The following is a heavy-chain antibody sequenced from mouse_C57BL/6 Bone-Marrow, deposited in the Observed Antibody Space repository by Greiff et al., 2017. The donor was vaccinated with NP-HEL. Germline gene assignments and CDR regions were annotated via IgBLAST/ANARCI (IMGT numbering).Heavy chain of an antibody. J-gene: IGHJ3*01. Sequence: VNLVESGAELARPGASVKLSCKASGYTFTSYGISWVKQRTGQGLEWIGEIYPRSGNTYYNEKFKGKATLTADKSSSTAYMELRSLTSEDSAVYFCAYSNYDPFAYWGQGTLVTVSA. CDR1: GYTFTSYG. D-gene: IGHD2-5*01. V-gene: IGHV1-81*01. CDR3: AYSNYDPFAY. CDR2: IYPRSGNT.